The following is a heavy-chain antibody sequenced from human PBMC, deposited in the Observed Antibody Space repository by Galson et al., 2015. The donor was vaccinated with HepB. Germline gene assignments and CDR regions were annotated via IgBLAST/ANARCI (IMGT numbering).Heavy chain of an antibody. Sequence: SVKVSCKVSGYTLTELSMHWVRQAPGKGLEWMGGFDPEDGETIYAQKFQGRVTMTEDTSTDTAYMELSSLRSEDTAVYYCATAPRITMIVAPRRGAFDIWGQGTMVTVSS. CDR3: ATAPRITMIVAPRRGAFDI. CDR2: FDPEDGET. D-gene: IGHD3-22*01. J-gene: IGHJ3*02. CDR1: GYTLTELS. V-gene: IGHV1-24*01.